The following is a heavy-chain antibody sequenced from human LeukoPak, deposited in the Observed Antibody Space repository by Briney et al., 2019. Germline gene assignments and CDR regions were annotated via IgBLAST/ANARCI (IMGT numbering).Heavy chain of an antibody. CDR3: ATSRVPRYYYGSGSYSLY. CDR2: IYYSGST. Sequence: SETLSLTCTVSGGSITSYYWSWIRQPPGKGLEWIGYIYYSGSTNYNPSLKSRVTISVDTSKNQFSLKLSSVTAADTAVYYCATSRVPRYYYGSGSYSLYWGQGTLVTVSS. CDR1: GGSITSYY. D-gene: IGHD3-10*01. V-gene: IGHV4-59*12. J-gene: IGHJ4*02.